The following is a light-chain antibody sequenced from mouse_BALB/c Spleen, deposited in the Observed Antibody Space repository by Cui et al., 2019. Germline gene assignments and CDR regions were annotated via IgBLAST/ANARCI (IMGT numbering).Light chain of an antibody. CDR3: HQWSSYPPT. V-gene: IGKV4-79*01. Sequence: QIVLTQSSPIMSAYPGEKVILTCSASSSVSSSYLYWYQQKPGSSPKLLIYSTTNLASGVPARFSGSGSGSSYSLTISSMVTEDAASYFCHQWSSYPPTFGGGTKLEIK. J-gene: IGKJ2*01. CDR1: SSVSSSY. CDR2: STT.